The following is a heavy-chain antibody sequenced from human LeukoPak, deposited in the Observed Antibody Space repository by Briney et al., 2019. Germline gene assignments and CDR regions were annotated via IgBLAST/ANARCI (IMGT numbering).Heavy chain of an antibody. CDR2: IYPGDSDT. D-gene: IGHD1-14*01. CDR3: ARIAGNFDAFDI. Sequence: GESLKIYCKGSGSTFPNYWIGWVRQLPGKGLEWMGIIYPGDSDTRYSPSFQGQVTISADKSITTAYLQWSSLKASDTAMYYCARIAGNFDAFDIWGQGTMVTVSS. CDR1: GSTFPNYW. J-gene: IGHJ3*02. V-gene: IGHV5-51*01.